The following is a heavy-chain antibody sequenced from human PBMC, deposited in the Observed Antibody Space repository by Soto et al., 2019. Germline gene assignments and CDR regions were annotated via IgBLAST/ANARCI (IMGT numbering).Heavy chain of an antibody. CDR1: GFIFSDQY. V-gene: IGHV3-72*01. J-gene: IGHJ2*01. CDR3: ARDLAGAPYVDI. D-gene: IGHD1-26*01. CDR2: IRNKANSYTR. Sequence: EGQLVESGGGLVQPGGSLRLSCAASGFIFSDQYMDWVRQAPGKGLEWVGRIRNKANSYTREYAASVKGRFTISRDDSKNALYLQRNSLKTEDTALYYCARDLAGAPYVDIWGRCTLVTVSS.